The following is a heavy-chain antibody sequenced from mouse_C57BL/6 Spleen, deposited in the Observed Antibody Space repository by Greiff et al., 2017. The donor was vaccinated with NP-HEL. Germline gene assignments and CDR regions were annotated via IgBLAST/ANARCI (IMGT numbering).Heavy chain of an antibody. V-gene: IGHV5-6*02. D-gene: IGHD2-2*01. J-gene: IGHJ2*01. Sequence: DVKLQESGGDLVKPGGSLKLSCAASGFTFSSYGMSWVRQTPDKRLEWVATISSGGSYTYYPDSVKGRFTISRDNAKNTLYLQMSNLKSEDTAMYYCARGDYAGVTIYFDYWGKGTTLTVSS. CDR2: ISSGGSYT. CDR1: GFTFSSYG. CDR3: ARGDYAGVTIYFDY.